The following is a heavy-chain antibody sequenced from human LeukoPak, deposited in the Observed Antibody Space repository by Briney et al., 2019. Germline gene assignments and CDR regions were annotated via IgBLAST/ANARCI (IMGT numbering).Heavy chain of an antibody. CDR2: IIPIFGTA. J-gene: IGHJ6*03. CDR1: GESFSSYA. CDR3: AKQGAARQDYYMDV. D-gene: IGHD5-18*01. V-gene: IGHV1-69*06. Sequence: ASVSVSCKASGESFSSYAITWVRQAPGQGLKWLGRIIPIFGTANYPQKFQGRVTITADILSSTAYIEMTNLTSDDTAVYFCAKQGAARQDYYMDVWGNGTTVSVS.